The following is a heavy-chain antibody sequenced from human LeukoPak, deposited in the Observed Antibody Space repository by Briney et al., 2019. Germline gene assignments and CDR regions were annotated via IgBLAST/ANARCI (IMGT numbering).Heavy chain of an antibody. CDR3: ARELYDFWSGFDI. D-gene: IGHD3-3*01. CDR1: GFTFSSYS. CDR2: ISSSSSYI. J-gene: IGHJ3*02. Sequence: AGGSLRLSCAASGFTFSSYSMNWVRQAPGKGLEWDSSISSSSSYIYYADSVKGRFTISRDNAKNSLYLQMNSLRAEDTAVYYCARELYDFWSGFDIWGQGTMVTVSS. V-gene: IGHV3-21*01.